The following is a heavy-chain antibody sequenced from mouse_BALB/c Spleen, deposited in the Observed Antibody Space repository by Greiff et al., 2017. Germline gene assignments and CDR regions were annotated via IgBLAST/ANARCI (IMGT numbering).Heavy chain of an antibody. CDR3: ASPWFAY. J-gene: IGHJ3*01. Sequence: EVQVVESGGGLVKPGGSLKLSCAASGFTFSDYYMYWVRQTPEKRLEWVATISDGGSYTYYPDSVKGRFTISRDNAKNNLYLQMSSLKSEDTAMYYCASPWFAYWGQGTLVTVSA. V-gene: IGHV5-4*02. CDR2: ISDGGSYT. CDR1: GFTFSDYY.